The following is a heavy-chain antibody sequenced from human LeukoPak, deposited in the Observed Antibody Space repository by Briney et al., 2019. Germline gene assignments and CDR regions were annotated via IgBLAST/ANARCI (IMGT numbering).Heavy chain of an antibody. Sequence: PSETLSLTCGVYGGSFSGYYWSWIRQPPGKGLEWIGDINHSGSTNYNPSLKSRVTISVDPSKSQFSLRLSSMTAADTAVYYCARDRHCSSTSCNRYYYHGMDVWGQGTTVTVSS. CDR2: INHSGST. J-gene: IGHJ6*02. D-gene: IGHD2-2*01. CDR3: ARDRHCSSTSCNRYYYHGMDV. V-gene: IGHV4-34*01. CDR1: GGSFSGYY.